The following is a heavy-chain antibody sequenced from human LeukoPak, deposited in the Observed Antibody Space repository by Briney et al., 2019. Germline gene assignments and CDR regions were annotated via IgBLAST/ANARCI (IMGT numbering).Heavy chain of an antibody. CDR2: IYSGGTT. CDR3: ARDLVGAIDY. D-gene: IGHD1-26*01. J-gene: IGHJ4*02. V-gene: IGHV3-53*01. CDR1: GFTVSSNC. Sequence: GGSLRLSCAASGFTVSSNCMTWVRQAPGKGLEWVSVIYSGGTTYYADSVKGRFTVSRDNSKNTLYLQMNSLRAEDTAVYYCARDLVGAIDYWGQGTLVTVSS.